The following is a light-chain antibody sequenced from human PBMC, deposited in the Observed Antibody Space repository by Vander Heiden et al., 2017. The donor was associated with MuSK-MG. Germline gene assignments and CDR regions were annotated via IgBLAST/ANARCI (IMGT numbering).Light chain of an antibody. CDR2: GGS. J-gene: IGKJ4*01. CDR1: QSVSSRD. CDR3: QQDGRSPLT. Sequence: EGVVTMSPGTQSLSRGEGATPSSRASQSVSSRDLVGYQQKPGQPPRRLINGGSSRPTGIPDRVNGSGCRTDFPLTISRLEPEDFAVYYCQQDGRSPLTFGGGTKVDIK. V-gene: IGKV3-20*01.